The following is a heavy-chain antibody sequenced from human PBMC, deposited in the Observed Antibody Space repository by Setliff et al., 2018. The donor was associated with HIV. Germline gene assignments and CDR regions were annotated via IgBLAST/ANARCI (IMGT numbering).Heavy chain of an antibody. Sequence: SVKVSCKASGFTFTSSAMQWVRQARGQRLEWIGWIVVGSGNTNYAQKFQERVTIIRDMSTNTAYMELSSLRSEDTAVYYCAAGIYGSYGMDVWGQGTTVTVS. V-gene: IGHV1-58*02. J-gene: IGHJ6*02. CDR3: AAGIYGSYGMDV. CDR1: GFTFTSSA. CDR2: IVVGSGNT. D-gene: IGHD3-10*01.